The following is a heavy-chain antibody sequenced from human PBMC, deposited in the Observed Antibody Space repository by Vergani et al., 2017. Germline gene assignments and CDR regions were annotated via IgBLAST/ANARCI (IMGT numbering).Heavy chain of an antibody. CDR1: GGSFTSYH. CDR2: IDHTGRP. CDR3: ARVNTETNGQLYYYYYMDV. J-gene: IGHJ6*03. V-gene: IGHV4-34*01. Sequence: QVQLQQWGGGLLKPSETLSLTCVVNGGSFTSYHWTWIRQSPGEGLEWVGDIDHTGRPDYNPTLKSRLNMAVDKSRNQFSLMLNSVTATDTGIYFCARVNTETNGQLYYYYYMDVWVQGTAVTVS. D-gene: IGHD4-11*01.